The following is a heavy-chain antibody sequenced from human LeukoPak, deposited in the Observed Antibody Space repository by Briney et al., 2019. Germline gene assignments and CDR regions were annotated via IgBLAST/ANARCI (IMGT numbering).Heavy chain of an antibody. CDR1: GFTFSSYA. J-gene: IGHJ4*02. D-gene: IGHD1-26*01. Sequence: PGRSLRLSCAASGFTFSSYAMSWVRQAPGKGLEWVSAISGSGGSTYYADSVKGRFTISRDNSKNTLYLQMNSLRAEDTAVYYCAKNVLAIVGATTPGSFDYWGQGTLVTVSS. CDR3: AKNVLAIVGATTPGSFDY. CDR2: ISGSGGST. V-gene: IGHV3-23*01.